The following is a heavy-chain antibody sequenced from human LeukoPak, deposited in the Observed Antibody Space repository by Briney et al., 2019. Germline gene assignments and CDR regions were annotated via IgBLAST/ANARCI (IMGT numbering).Heavy chain of an antibody. CDR1: GYNFISYD. J-gene: IGHJ4*02. V-gene: IGHV1-8*01. CDR3: ARRYCSGGSCYHWGV. D-gene: IGHD2-15*01. Sequence: ASVTVSCKASGYNFISYDINWVRQATGQGLEWMGWMNPNSGNTGYAQKFQGRVTMTWNTSITTAYMELSSLRSEDTAVYYCARRYCSGGSCYHWGVWGQGTLVTVSS. CDR2: MNPNSGNT.